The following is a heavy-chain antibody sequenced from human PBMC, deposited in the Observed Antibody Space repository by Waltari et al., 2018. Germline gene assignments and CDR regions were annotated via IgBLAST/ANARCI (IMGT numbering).Heavy chain of an antibody. CDR3: ARETPPPGSGGGYSIRGEHYFDY. J-gene: IGHJ4*02. D-gene: IGHD3-10*01. CDR2: INPSGGST. V-gene: IGHV1-46*01. Sequence: QVQLVQSGAEVKKPGASVKVSCKASGYTFTSYYMHWVRQAPGQGLEWMGIINPSGGSTSYAQKFQGRVTMTRDTSTSTVYMELSSLRSEDTAVYYCARETPPPGSGGGYSIRGEHYFDYWGQGTLVTVSS. CDR1: GYTFTSYY.